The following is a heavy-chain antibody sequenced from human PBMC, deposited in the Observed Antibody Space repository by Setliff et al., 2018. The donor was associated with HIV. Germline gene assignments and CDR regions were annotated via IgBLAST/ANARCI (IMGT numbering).Heavy chain of an antibody. D-gene: IGHD2-2*01. V-gene: IGHV3-23*01. CDR2: IRGSGRKT. J-gene: IGHJ6*02. CDR1: GFSFSLYA. CDR3: AKVPLFVVVPAALGGMDV. Sequence: PGGSLRLSCKATGFSFSLYAMSWVRQAPGKGLEWVSSIRGSGRKTYYGDSVKGRFTISRDNSWDTVDLQMNTLRAEDTAVYYCAKVPLFVVVPAALGGMDVWGQGTTVTVSS.